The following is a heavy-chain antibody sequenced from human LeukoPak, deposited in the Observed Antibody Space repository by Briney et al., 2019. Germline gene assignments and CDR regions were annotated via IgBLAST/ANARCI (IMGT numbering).Heavy chain of an antibody. CDR2: ISYDGSNK. CDR3: ARGDNVLRFLEWAPSTYGMDV. J-gene: IGHJ6*02. D-gene: IGHD3-3*01. Sequence: GGSLRLSCAASGFTFSSYAMHWVRQAPGKGLEWVAVISYDGSNKYYADSVKGRFTISRDNSKNTLYLQMNSLRAEDTAVYYCARGDNVLRFLEWAPSTYGMDVWGQGTTVTGSS. CDR1: GFTFSSYA. V-gene: IGHV3-30-3*01.